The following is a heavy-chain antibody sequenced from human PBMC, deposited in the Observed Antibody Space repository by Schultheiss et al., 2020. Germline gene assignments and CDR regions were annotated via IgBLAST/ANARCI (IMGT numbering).Heavy chain of an antibody. CDR2: ISWNSGSI. CDR3: AKASTDVYDFWSGGYYYYYGMDV. D-gene: IGHD3-3*01. CDR1: GFNFDDYA. J-gene: IGHJ6*02. Sequence: SLKIACAASGFNFDDYAMHWVRQAPGKGLEWVSGISWNSGSIGYADSVKGRFTISRDNAKNSLYLQMNSLRAEDTALYYCAKASTDVYDFWSGGYYYYYGMDVWGQGTTVTVSS. V-gene: IGHV3-9*01.